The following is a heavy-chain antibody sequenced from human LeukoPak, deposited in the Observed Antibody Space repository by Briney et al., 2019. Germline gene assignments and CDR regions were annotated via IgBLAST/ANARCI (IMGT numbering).Heavy chain of an antibody. D-gene: IGHD6-13*01. V-gene: IGHV3-23*01. CDR1: GFTLRSYC. CDR2: ISGSGGTT. CDR3: AKHIAAAYFDF. Sequence: PGGSVSLSCAASGFTLRSYCMRWVRHASAKGLDWVSGISGSGGTTYYADSVKGRFTISRDNSENTLFLQLNSLRAEDTAVYYCAKHIAAAYFDFWGQGTLVTVSS. J-gene: IGHJ4*02.